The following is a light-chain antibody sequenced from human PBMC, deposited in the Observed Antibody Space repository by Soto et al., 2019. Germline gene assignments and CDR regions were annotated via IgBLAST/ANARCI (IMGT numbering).Light chain of an antibody. V-gene: IGKV3-20*01. CDR2: GES. J-gene: IGKJ2*01. Sequence: EIELTHSPGTLFLSPGERATLSCRASQSVSSNYLAWYQQKPDQAPMLLIYGESSRATGIPDRFSGSGSGTDFTLTNSGLETVDFAVDYCQQYCSSLLYTISQGTKLEIK. CDR3: QQYCSSLLYT. CDR1: QSVSSNY.